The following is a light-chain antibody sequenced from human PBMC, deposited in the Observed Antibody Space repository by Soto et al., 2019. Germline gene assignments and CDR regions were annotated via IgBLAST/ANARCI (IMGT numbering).Light chain of an antibody. CDR2: DAS. J-gene: IGKJ2*01. CDR3: QHYDNWPHS. V-gene: IGKV3-15*01. CDR1: QSVSGH. Sequence: EIVMTQSPATLSVSPGERATLSCRASQSVSGHLAWYQQKPGQTPRLLIYDASTRPTDIPARFSGSGSGTEFTLTVSSLQSEDFAVYYCQHYDNWPHSFGQGTKLDIK.